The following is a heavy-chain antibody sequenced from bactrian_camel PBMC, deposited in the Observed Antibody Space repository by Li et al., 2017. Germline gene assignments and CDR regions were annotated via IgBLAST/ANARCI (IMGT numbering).Heavy chain of an antibody. J-gene: IGHJ4*01. CDR1: GEISTYDC. D-gene: IGHD6*01. CDR3: AAAAGLLGGTCVDVRSVDY. V-gene: IGHV3S1*01. Sequence: HVQLVESGGGSVQAGGSLRLSCAASGEISTYDCREWFRRAPGKEPEELAGISTGGSETWYADSVKGRFTISQDNAKNTLYLQMNSLTPEDTAMYYCAAAAGLLGGTCVDVRSVDYWGQGTQVTVS. CDR2: ISTGGSET.